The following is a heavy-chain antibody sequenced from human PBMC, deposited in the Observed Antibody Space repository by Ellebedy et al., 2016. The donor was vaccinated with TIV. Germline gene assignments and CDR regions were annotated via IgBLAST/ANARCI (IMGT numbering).Heavy chain of an antibody. J-gene: IGHJ5*02. CDR3: ARGHGWSALGAWFDP. D-gene: IGHD6-19*01. CDR2: ISYDGSNK. CDR1: GFTFSSYG. V-gene: IGHV3-30*03. Sequence: GGSLRLXCAASGFTFSSYGMHWVRQAPGKGLEWVAVISYDGSNKYYADSVKGRFTISRDNAKNSLYLQMNSLRAEDTAVYYCARGHGWSALGAWFDPWGQGTLVTVSS.